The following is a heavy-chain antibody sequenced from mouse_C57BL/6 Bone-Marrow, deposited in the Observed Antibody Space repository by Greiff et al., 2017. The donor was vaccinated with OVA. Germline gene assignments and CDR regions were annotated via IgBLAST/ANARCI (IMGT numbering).Heavy chain of an antibody. D-gene: IGHD4-1*01. CDR2: IDPSDSYT. J-gene: IGHJ2*01. V-gene: IGHV1-50*01. CDR1: GYTFTSYW. CDR3: ARDWDDFDY. Sequence: QVQLQQPGAELVKPGASVKLSCKASGYTFTSYWMQWVKQRPGQGLEWIGEIDPSDSYTNYNQKFKGKATLTVDTSSSTACMRLSSLTSEDSAGYNCARDWDDFDYWGQGTTLTVSS.